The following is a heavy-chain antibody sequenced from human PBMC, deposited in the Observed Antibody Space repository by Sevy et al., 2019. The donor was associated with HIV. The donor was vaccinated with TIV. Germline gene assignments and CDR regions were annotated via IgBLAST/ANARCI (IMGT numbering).Heavy chain of an antibody. V-gene: IGHV3-48*01. CDR1: GFTFSYFS. CDR2: IAGSTSHI. D-gene: IGHD2-8*01. Sequence: GGYLRLSCAASGFTFSYFSLNWVRQAPGRGLEWIAYIAGSTSHIYYSGSVKGRVTISRDNAKNSVYLQMSSLRAEDTAIYHCVRDDSYAFDFWGQGALVTVSS. CDR3: VRDDSYAFDF. J-gene: IGHJ4*02.